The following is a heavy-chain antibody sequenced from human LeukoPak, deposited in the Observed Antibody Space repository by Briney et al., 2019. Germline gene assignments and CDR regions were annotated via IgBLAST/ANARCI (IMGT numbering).Heavy chain of an antibody. CDR2: ISSSSSYI. CDR3: AREVVVPAAARHYYYYYYMDV. Sequence: PGGSLRRSCAASGFTFSSYSMNWVRQAPGKGLEGVSSISSSSSYIYYADSVKGRFTISRDNAKNSLYLQMNSLRAEDTAVYYCAREVVVPAAARHYYYYYYMDVWGKGTTVTVSS. CDR1: GFTFSSYS. D-gene: IGHD2-2*01. V-gene: IGHV3-21*01. J-gene: IGHJ6*03.